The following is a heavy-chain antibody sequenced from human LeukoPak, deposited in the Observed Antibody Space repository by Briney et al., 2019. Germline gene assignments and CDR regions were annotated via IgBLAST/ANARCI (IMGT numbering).Heavy chain of an antibody. CDR1: GGSISSGDYY. Sequence: PSETLSLTCTVSGGSISSGDYYWSWIRQPPGKGLEWIGEINHSGSTNYNPSLKSRVTISVDTSKDQFSLKLSSVTAADTAVYYCARDSSGWYFGPNLFRVFGMDVWGQGTTVTVSS. CDR3: ARDSSGWYFGPNLFRVFGMDV. J-gene: IGHJ6*02. V-gene: IGHV4-39*07. D-gene: IGHD6-19*01. CDR2: INHSGST.